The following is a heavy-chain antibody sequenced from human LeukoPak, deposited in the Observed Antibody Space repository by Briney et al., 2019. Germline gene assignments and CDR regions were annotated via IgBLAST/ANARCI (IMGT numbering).Heavy chain of an antibody. CDR2: IYFSGST. D-gene: IGHD6-19*01. J-gene: IGHJ5*02. Sequence: SETLSLTCTVSDGSISSYYWNWIRQPPGKGLEWIGYIYFSGSTNYNPSLKSRVTISIDTSKNQFSLKLSSVTAADTAVYYCARRASGWLNWFDPWGQGTLVTVSS. CDR1: DGSISSYY. V-gene: IGHV4-59*08. CDR3: ARRASGWLNWFDP.